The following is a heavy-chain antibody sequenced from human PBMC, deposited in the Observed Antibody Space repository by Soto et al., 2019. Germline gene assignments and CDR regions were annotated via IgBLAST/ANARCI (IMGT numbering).Heavy chain of an antibody. V-gene: IGHV3-23*01. CDR3: VRGRLSPAP. J-gene: IGHJ5*02. CDR1: GFTFSSFF. CDR2: ISGTGNSK. Sequence: PGGSLRLSCAASGFTFSSFFMSWVRQDPGKGLECVSDISGTGNSKYYADSVKGRFNISRDNAKNSLYLQMNSLRAEDTAIYYCVRGRLSPAPWGQGALVTVSS. D-gene: IGHD2-15*01.